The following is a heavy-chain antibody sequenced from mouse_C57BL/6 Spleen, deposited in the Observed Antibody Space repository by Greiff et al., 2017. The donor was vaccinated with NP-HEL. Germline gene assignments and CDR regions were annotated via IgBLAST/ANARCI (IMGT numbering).Heavy chain of an antibody. V-gene: IGHV5-17*01. CDR1: GFTFSDYG. J-gene: IGHJ2*01. Sequence: EVKLVESGGGLVKPGGSLKLSCAASGFTFSDYGMHWVRQAPEKGLEWVAYISSGSSTIYYADTVKGRFTISRDNAKNTLFLQMTSLRSEDTAMYYCARGGPNYYGSSPFDYWGQGTTLTVSS. D-gene: IGHD1-1*01. CDR2: ISSGSSTI. CDR3: ARGGPNYYGSSPFDY.